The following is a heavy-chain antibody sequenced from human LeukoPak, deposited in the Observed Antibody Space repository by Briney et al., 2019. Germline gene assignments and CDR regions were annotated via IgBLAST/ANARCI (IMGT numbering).Heavy chain of an antibody. Sequence: SETLSLTCTVSGGSISSSSYYWGWIRQPPGKGLEWIGSIYYSGSTYYNPSFKSRVTISIDTSKNQFSLKLSSVTAADTAVYYCARPIVVVPAATPYDAFDIWGQGTMVTVSS. J-gene: IGHJ3*02. CDR2: IYYSGST. D-gene: IGHD2-2*01. V-gene: IGHV4-39*01. CDR1: GGSISSSSYY. CDR3: ARPIVVVPAATPYDAFDI.